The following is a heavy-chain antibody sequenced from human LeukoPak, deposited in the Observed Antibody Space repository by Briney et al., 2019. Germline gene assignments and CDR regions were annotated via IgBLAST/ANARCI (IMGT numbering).Heavy chain of an antibody. Sequence: GASVKVSCKASGFTFTSSAVQWVRQARGQRLEWIGWIAVGSGNTNYAQKFQERVTITRDMSTSTAYMELSSLRSEDTAVYYCAADLAHRSNLYSSGFSLDYWGQGTLVTVSP. CDR3: AADLAHRSNLYSSGFSLDY. J-gene: IGHJ4*02. D-gene: IGHD6-19*01. V-gene: IGHV1-58*01. CDR1: GFTFTSSA. CDR2: IAVGSGNT.